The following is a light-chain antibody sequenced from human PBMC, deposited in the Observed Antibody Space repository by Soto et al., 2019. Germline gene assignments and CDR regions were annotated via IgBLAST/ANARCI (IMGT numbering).Light chain of an antibody. CDR1: QDITND. Sequence: DIQMTQSPSSLSASVGDRVTITCQASQDITNDLNWYQQKPGKAPKVLIYEASNLETGVPSRFNGSGSETDFTFTISSLQPEDIATYFCQQYDNVPLTFGGGTKVEIK. CDR2: EAS. CDR3: QQYDNVPLT. J-gene: IGKJ4*01. V-gene: IGKV1-33*01.